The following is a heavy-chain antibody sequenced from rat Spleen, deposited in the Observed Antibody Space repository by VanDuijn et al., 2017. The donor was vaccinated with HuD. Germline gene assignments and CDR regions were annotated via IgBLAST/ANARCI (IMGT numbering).Heavy chain of an antibody. CDR2: ILYDDTNT. CDR3: ARHSLYYYSRYIHEYFDN. D-gene: IGHD1-2*01. CDR1: GFTFSPFA. V-gene: IGHV5-7*01. J-gene: IGHJ2*01. Sequence: EVQLVESGGGLVQPGRSLKLSCAASGFTFSPFAMAWVRQAPKKGLEWVATILYDDTNTHYRDSVKGRFTISRDNAKNTLYLQMNSLRSEDTATYYCARHSLYYYSRYIHEYFDNWGQGVMVTVSS.